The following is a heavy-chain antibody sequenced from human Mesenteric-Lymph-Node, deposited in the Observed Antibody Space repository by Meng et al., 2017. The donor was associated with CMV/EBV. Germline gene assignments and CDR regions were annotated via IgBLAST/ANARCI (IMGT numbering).Heavy chain of an antibody. D-gene: IGHD3-3*01. CDR2: IKQDGSEK. CDR3: AKGGFWSGYSSGIREYY. J-gene: IGHJ4*02. V-gene: IGHV3-7*01. CDR1: GFTFSSYW. Sequence: GESLKISCAASGFTFSSYWMSWVRQAPGKGLEWVANIKQDGSEKYYADSVKGRFTISRDNSKNTLYLQMNSLRAEDTAVYYCAKGGFWSGYSSGIREYYWGQGTLVTVSS.